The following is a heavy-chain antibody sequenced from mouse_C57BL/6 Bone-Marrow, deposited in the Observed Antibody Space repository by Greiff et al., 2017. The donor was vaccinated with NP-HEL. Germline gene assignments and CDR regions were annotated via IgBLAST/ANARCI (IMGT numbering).Heavy chain of an antibody. V-gene: IGHV5-16*01. Sequence: EVKVVESEGGLVQPGSSMKLSCTASGFTFSDYYMAWVRQVPEKGLEWVANINYDGSSTYYLDSLKSRFIISRDNAKNILYLQMSSLKSEDTATYYCARGGYYGSSGGYWYFDVWGTGTTVTVSS. CDR1: GFTFSDYY. CDR3: ARGGYYGSSGGYWYFDV. D-gene: IGHD1-1*01. J-gene: IGHJ1*03. CDR2: INYDGSST.